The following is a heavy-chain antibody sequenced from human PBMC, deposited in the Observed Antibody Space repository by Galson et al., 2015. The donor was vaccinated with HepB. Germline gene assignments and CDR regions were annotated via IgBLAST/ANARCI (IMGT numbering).Heavy chain of an antibody. D-gene: IGHD3-3*01. V-gene: IGHV1-18*04. CDR1: GYTFTSYG. CDR2: ISAYNGNT. CDR3: ARGEVEYYDFWSGYYRYGMDV. J-gene: IGHJ6*02. Sequence: SVKVSCKASGYTFTSYGISWVRQAPGQGLEWMGWISAYNGNTNYAQKLQGGVTMTTDTSTSTAYMELRSLRSDDTAVYYCARGEVEYYDFWSGYYRYGMDVWGQGTTVTVSS.